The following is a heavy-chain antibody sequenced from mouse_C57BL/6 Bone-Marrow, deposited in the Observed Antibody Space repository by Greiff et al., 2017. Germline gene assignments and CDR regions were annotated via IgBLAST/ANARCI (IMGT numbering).Heavy chain of an antibody. Sequence: VKLQESGAELARPGASVKLSCKASGYTFTSYGISWVKQRTGQGLEWIGEIYPRSGNTYYNEKFKGKATLTADKSSSTAYMELRSLTSEDSAVYFCARSNYYGSRRDYWGQGTTLTVSS. CDR2: IYPRSGNT. J-gene: IGHJ2*01. V-gene: IGHV1-81*01. CDR1: GYTFTSYG. D-gene: IGHD1-1*01. CDR3: ARSNYYGSRRDY.